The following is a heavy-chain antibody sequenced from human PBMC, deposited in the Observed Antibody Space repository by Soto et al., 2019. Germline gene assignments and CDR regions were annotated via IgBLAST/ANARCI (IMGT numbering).Heavy chain of an antibody. V-gene: IGHV4-34*01. CDR3: ARGKSGYSSAFDY. CDR1: GGSFSGHY. CDR2: FNHRGST. Sequence: QVQLQQWGAGLLRPSETLSLTCAVYGGSFSGHYWSWIRQPPGKGLEWIGEFNHRGSTNYNPSPKSRVPTSVDTSKNQFSLKLSSVTAADTAVYYCARGKSGYSSAFDYWGQGTLVTVSS. J-gene: IGHJ4*02. D-gene: IGHD3-3*01.